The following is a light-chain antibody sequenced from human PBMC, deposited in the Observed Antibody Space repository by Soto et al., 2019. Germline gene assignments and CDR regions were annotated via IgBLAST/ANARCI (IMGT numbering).Light chain of an antibody. CDR3: SSYTSTSSYV. Sequence: QSALTQPASVSGSPGQSITISCTGTSSVVGGYNLVSWYQQHPGKAPKLMIYEVSNRPSGVSNRFSGSKSGNTASLTISGLQAEDEADYYCSSYTSTSSYVFGTGTKVTVL. CDR2: EVS. J-gene: IGLJ1*01. CDR1: SSVVGGYNL. V-gene: IGLV2-14*01.